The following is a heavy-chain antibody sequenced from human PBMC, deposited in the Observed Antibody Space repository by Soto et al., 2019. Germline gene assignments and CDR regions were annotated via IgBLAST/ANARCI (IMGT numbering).Heavy chain of an antibody. CDR3: AREEIAAAGPPDY. V-gene: IGHV1-69*13. J-gene: IGHJ4*02. CDR2: IIPIFGTA. CDR1: GGTFSSYA. Sequence: SVKVSCKASGGTFSSYAISWVRQAPGQGLEWMGGIIPIFGTANYAHKFQGRVTITADESTSTADMELSSLRSEDTAVYYCAREEIAAAGPPDYWVQGTLVTVSS. D-gene: IGHD6-13*01.